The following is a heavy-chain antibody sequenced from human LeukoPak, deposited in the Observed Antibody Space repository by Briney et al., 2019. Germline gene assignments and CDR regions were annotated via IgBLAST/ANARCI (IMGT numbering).Heavy chain of an antibody. Sequence: KKSAPTLVKPTQTLTLTCTFSGFSLSTSGEGVGWIRQPPGKALGWLARNNWDDDKRYSPSLKSRLTITKDTSKNQVVLTMTNMDAVDTATYYCAHRLGYCSGGSCYPDAFDIWGQGTMVTVSS. CDR3: AHRLGYCSGGSCYPDAFDI. V-gene: IGHV2-5*02. CDR1: GFSLSTSGEG. CDR2: NNWDDDK. D-gene: IGHD2-15*01. J-gene: IGHJ3*02.